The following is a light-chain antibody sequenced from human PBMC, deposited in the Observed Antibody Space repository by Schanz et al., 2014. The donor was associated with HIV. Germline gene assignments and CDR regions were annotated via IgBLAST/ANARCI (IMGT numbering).Light chain of an antibody. CDR3: QQSYSTPWT. V-gene: IGKV1-39*01. CDR1: QTIDNW. J-gene: IGKJ1*01. CDR2: AAS. Sequence: DIQMTQSPSTLSASIGDRVTITCRASQTIDNWLAWYQQKPGKAPKLLISAASTLQPGVPSRFSGSGSGTDFTLTISSLQPEDFATYYCQQSYSTPWTFGQGTKVEIK.